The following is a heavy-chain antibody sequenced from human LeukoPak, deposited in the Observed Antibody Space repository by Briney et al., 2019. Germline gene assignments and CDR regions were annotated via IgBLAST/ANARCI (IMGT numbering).Heavy chain of an antibody. J-gene: IGHJ5*02. CDR3: ARYYGGNSIENWFDP. Sequence: GGSLRLSCAASGFTLSSYEMNWVRQAPGKGLEWVSYISSSGSTIYYADSVKGRFTISRDNAKNSLYLQMNSLRAEDTAVYYCARYYGGNSIENWFDPWGQGTLVTVSS. CDR2: ISSSGSTI. D-gene: IGHD4-23*01. CDR1: GFTLSSYE. V-gene: IGHV3-48*03.